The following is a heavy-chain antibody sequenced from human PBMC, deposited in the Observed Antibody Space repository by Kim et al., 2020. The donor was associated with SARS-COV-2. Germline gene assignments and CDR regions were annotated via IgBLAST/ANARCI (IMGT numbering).Heavy chain of an antibody. CDR2: ISSSSSYI. D-gene: IGHD3-22*01. J-gene: IGHJ4*02. V-gene: IGHV3-21*01. Sequence: GGSLRLSCAASGFTFSSYSMNWVRQAPGKGLEWVSSISSSSSYIYYADSVKGRFTISRDNAKNSLYLQMNSLRAEDTAVHYCARDVYYYDSSGYYLFDYWGQGTLVTVSS. CDR3: ARDVYYYDSSGYYLFDY. CDR1: GFTFSSYS.